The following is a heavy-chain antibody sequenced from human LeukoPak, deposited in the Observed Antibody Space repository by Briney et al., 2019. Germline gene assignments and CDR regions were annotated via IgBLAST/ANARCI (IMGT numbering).Heavy chain of an antibody. V-gene: IGHV4-4*07. J-gene: IGHJ4*02. Sequence: SESLSLTCAVYGGSFSGYYWSWIRQPAGKGLEWIGHIYTSGTTNYNPSLKSRVTMSIDTSKNQFSLKLSSVTAADTAIYYCARDAKYYYGSRTYFFFEYWGQGTLLTVSS. CDR3: ARDAKYYYGSRTYFFFEY. CDR1: GGSFSGYY. D-gene: IGHD3-10*01. CDR2: IYTSGTT.